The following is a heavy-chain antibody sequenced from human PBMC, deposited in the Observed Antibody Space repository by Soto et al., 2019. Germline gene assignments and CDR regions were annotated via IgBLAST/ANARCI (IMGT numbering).Heavy chain of an antibody. CDR1: GFTVRHNY. CDR2: IYAGGDT. CDR3: ATVSSLPWECFFHY. D-gene: IGHD1-26*01. Sequence: EVHLVESGGGLIQPGGSLRLSCAASGFTVRHNYMSWVRQAPGKGLEWVSVIYAGGDTYSADSVKGRFTISRDDSKNPLFLQMNNLRVEDTAMYYCATVSSLPWECFFHYWGQGSLVTVCS. J-gene: IGHJ4*02. V-gene: IGHV3-53*01.